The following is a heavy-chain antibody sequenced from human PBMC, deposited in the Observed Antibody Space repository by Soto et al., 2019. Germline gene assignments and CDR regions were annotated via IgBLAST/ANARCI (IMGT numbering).Heavy chain of an antibody. V-gene: IGHV3-74*03. CDR1: GFAFSSTL. CDR3: ARAPSLTRDSITYHYDS. CDR2: INSDGILT. J-gene: IGHJ4*02. D-gene: IGHD3-10*01. Sequence: GGSLRLSCVASGFAFSSTLMHWVRQSPGKGLAWVARINSDGILTTYAQSVKGRFAIFRDKARNTVDLNMDNLSDDDTAVYFCARAPSLTRDSITYHYDSWGQGTSVTFYS.